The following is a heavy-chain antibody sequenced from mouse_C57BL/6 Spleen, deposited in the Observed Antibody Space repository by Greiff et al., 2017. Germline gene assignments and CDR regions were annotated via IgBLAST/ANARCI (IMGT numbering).Heavy chain of an antibody. V-gene: IGHV1-26*01. Sequence: EVQLQQSGPELVKPGASVKISCKASGYTFTDYYMNWVKQSHGKSLEWIGDINPNNGGTSYNQKFKGKATLTVDKSSSTAYMERRSLTSEDSAVYYCARGGDDGLYYFDYWGQGTTLTVSS. CDR1: GYTFTDYY. CDR3: ARGGDDGLYYFDY. CDR2: INPNNGGT. J-gene: IGHJ2*01. D-gene: IGHD2-3*01.